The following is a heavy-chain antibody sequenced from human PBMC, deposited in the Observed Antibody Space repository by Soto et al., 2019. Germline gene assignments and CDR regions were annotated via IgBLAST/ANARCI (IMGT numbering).Heavy chain of an antibody. CDR1: GFTFSSYW. Sequence: EVQLVESGGDLVQPGGSLRLSCAASGFTFSSYWMHWVRQAPGKELVWVSRIKGDGSSTNSADSLQGRFTISRDNAKSKLYLQKNSLRAEDTAVYYCARGKTNVYALDVWGQGTAVTVSS. J-gene: IGHJ6*02. CDR3: ARGKTNVYALDV. CDR2: IKGDGSST. V-gene: IGHV3-74*01.